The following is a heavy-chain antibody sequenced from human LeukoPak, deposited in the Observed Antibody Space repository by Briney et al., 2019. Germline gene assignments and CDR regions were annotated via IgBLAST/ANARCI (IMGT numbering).Heavy chain of an antibody. V-gene: IGHV4-39*07. CDR2: IYYSGST. Sequence: PSETLSLTCTVSGGSISSSSYYWGWIRQPPGKGLEWIGSIYYSGSTYYNPSLKSRVTISVDTSKNQFSLKVNSVTAADMAVYYCARTGGGATHIDYWGQGSLVTVSS. CDR1: GGSISSSSYY. D-gene: IGHD3-16*01. CDR3: ARTGGGATHIDY. J-gene: IGHJ4*02.